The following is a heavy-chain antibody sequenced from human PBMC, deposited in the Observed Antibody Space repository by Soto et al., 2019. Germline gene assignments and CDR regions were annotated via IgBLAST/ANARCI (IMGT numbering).Heavy chain of an antibody. CDR2: ISGSGGST. CDR1: GFSFSSYA. D-gene: IGHD1-1*01. V-gene: IGHV3-23*01. J-gene: IGHJ3*01. CDR3: AKAWGWNDAAFDV. Sequence: DVQLLESGGDFVQPGGSLRLSCAASGFSFSSYAMSWVRQAPGKGLEWVSGISGSGGSTYYADSVEGRFVISRDNSENTLYLQMSSLRVEDTAVYYCAKAWGWNDAAFDVWGQGTMVTVSS.